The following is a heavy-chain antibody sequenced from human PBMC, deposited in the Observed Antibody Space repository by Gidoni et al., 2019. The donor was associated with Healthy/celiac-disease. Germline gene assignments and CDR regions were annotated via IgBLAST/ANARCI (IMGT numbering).Heavy chain of an antibody. V-gene: IGHV2-26*01. CDR3: ARTSGAKDLYYYYGMDV. CDR1: GFSLSTPRMG. J-gene: IGHJ6*02. D-gene: IGHD6-25*01. CDR2: IFSNDEK. Sequence: QVTLEESGPVLVKPTETLTLTCTVSGFSLSTPRMGVSCIRQPPGKALEWLAHIFSNDEKSYSTSLKSRLTISKDTSKSQVVLTMTNMDPVDTATYYCARTSGAKDLYYYYGMDVWGQGTTVTVSS.